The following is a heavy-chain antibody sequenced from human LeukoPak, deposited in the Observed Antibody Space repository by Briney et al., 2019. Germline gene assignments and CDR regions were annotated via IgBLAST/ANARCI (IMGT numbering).Heavy chain of an antibody. V-gene: IGHV3-48*02. CDR3: ASGSTRDGYW. CDR1: GFTFSSYS. J-gene: IGHJ4*02. CDR2: ISDSGNTI. D-gene: IGHD5-24*01. Sequence: GGSLRLSCAASGFTFSSYSMNWVRRAPGKGLQWVSYISDSGNTIFYADSVKGRFTMSRDNAKNSLYLQMNSLRDEDTAVYFCASGSTRDGYWWGQGTLVTVSS.